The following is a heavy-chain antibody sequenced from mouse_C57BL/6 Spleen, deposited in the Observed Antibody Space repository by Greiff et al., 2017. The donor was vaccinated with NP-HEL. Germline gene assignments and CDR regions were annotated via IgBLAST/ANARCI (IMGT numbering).Heavy chain of an antibody. CDR3: ARDDYDGGDWFAY. Sequence: EVKLMESGGDLVKPGGSLKLSCAASGFTFSSYGMSWVRQTPDKRLEWVATISSGGSYTYYPDSVKGRFTISRDNAKNTLYLQMSSLKSEDTAMYYCARDDYDGGDWFAYWGQGTLVTVSA. CDR2: ISSGGSYT. D-gene: IGHD2-4*01. V-gene: IGHV5-6*01. CDR1: GFTFSSYG. J-gene: IGHJ3*01.